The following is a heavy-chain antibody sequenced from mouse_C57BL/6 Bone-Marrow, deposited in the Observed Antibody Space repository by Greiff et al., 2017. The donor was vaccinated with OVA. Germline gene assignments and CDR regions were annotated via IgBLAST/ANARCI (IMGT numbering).Heavy chain of an antibody. CDR1: GYTFTSYW. CDR2: INPSSGYT. D-gene: IGHD1-1*01. CDR3: ARTITTVEAWFAY. V-gene: IGHV1-7*01. J-gene: IGHJ3*01. Sequence: VQLQQSGAELAKPGASVKLSCKASGYTFTSYWMHWVKQRPGQGLEWIGYINPSSGYTKYNQKFKDKATLTAYKSSSTAYMQLSSLTYEDSAVYYCARTITTVEAWFAYWGQGTLVTVSA.